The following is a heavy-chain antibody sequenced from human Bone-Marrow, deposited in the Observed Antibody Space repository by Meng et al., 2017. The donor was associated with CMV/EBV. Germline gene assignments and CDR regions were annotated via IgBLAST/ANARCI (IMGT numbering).Heavy chain of an antibody. J-gene: IGHJ4*02. D-gene: IGHD2-2*02. Sequence: GGSLRLSCAASGFTFSSYAMHWVRQAPGKGLEWVAVISYDGSNKYYADSVKGRFTISRDNAKNSLYLQMNSLRAEDTAVYYCARDGGEDIVVVPAAITSHYFDYWGQGTLVTVSS. V-gene: IGHV3-30*04. CDR3: ARDGGEDIVVVPAAITSHYFDY. CDR2: ISYDGSNK. CDR1: GFTFSSYA.